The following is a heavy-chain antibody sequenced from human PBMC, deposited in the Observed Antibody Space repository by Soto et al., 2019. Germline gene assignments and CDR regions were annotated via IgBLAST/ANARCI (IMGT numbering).Heavy chain of an antibody. Sequence: QVQLQQWGAGLLKPSETLSLTCAVYGGSFSGYYWSWIRQPPGKGLEWIGEINHSGSTNYNPSLKSRVTISVDTSKNQFYLKLSSVTAADTAVYYCARKSGSYYYYYYYGMDVWGQGTTVTVSS. CDR3: ARKSGSYYYYYYYGMDV. CDR1: GGSFSGYY. J-gene: IGHJ6*02. D-gene: IGHD1-26*01. V-gene: IGHV4-34*01. CDR2: INHSGST.